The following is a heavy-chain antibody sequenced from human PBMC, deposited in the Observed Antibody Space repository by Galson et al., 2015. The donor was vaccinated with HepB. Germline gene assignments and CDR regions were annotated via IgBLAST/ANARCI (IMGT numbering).Heavy chain of an antibody. CDR1: GFMFNEES. CDR3: ARVWRVGRTQYGLDI. J-gene: IGHJ3*02. D-gene: IGHD3-10*01. V-gene: IGHV3-48*04. Sequence: SLRLSCAASGFMFNEESMQWVRQAPGKGLEWVSHISSSGSTLYYTDSVKGRFTISRDNAKSSLYLQMSSLRAEDTAVYYCARVWRVGRTQYGLDIWGQGTMVTVSS. CDR2: ISSSGSTL.